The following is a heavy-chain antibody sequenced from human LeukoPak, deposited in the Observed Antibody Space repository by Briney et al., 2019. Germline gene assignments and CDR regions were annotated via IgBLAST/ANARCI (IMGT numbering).Heavy chain of an antibody. CDR1: GGTFSSYA. Sequence: GASVKVSCKGSGGTFSSYAISWVRQAPGQGLEWMGRIIPILGIANYAQKFQGRVTITADKSTSTAYMELSSLRSEDTAVYYCARGPLSGNSPDWGQGTLVTVSS. J-gene: IGHJ4*02. D-gene: IGHD4-23*01. CDR3: ARGPLSGNSPD. V-gene: IGHV1-69*04. CDR2: IIPILGIA.